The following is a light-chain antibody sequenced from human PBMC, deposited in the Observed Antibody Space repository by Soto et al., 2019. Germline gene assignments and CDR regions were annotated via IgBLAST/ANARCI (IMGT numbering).Light chain of an antibody. J-gene: IGKJ1*01. Sequence: EIVLTQSPGTLSLSPGERATLSCRASQSVSSSYLAWYQQKPGQAPRLLIYGASSRATGIPDRFSGSGSGTDFTITISRLEPEDVSLYYCQQYGSSPGTFGQGTKVEIK. CDR1: QSVSSSY. CDR2: GAS. V-gene: IGKV3-20*01. CDR3: QQYGSSPGT.